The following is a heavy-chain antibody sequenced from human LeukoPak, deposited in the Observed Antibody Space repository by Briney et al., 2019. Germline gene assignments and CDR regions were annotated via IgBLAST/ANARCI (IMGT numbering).Heavy chain of an antibody. V-gene: IGHV4-34*01. CDR3: ARGRAGAAALDF. CDR1: GGSFSGHY. J-gene: IGHJ4*02. D-gene: IGHD6-25*01. Sequence: SETLSLTCAVYGGSFSGHYWTWIRQSPGKGLEWIGESTHSGSTNYNPSLKSRLTISVDTFKNQFSLKLTSVSAADTAVYHCARGRAGAAALDFWGPGTLVTVSS. CDR2: STHSGST.